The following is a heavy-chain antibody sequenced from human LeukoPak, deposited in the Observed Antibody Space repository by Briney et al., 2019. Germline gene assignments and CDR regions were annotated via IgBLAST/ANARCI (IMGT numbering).Heavy chain of an antibody. CDR3: ARGGDYRPYYGMDV. CDR1: GFTFSSYA. J-gene: IGHJ6*02. Sequence: GGSLRLSCAASGFTFSSYAMHWVRQAPGEGLEWVAVISYDGSNKYYADSVKGRFTISRDNSKNTLYLQMNSLRAEDTAVYYCARGGDYRPYYGMDVWGQGTTVTVSS. CDR2: ISYDGSNK. D-gene: IGHD4-17*01. V-gene: IGHV3-30*04.